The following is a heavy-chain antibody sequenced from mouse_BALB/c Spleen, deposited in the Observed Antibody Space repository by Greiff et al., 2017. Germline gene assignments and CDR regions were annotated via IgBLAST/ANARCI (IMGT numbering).Heavy chain of an antibody. CDR1: GYSITSDYA. J-gene: IGHJ4*01. CDR2: ISYSGST. D-gene: IGHD1-1*01. V-gene: IGHV3-2*02. CDR3: ARSSHYYGSSFAMDY. Sequence: DVKLVESGPGLVKPSQSLSLTCTVTGYSITSDYAWNWIRQFPGNKLEWMGYISYSGSTSYNPSLKSRISITRDTSKNQFFLQLNSVTTEDTATYYCARSSHYYGSSFAMDYWGQGTSVTVSS.